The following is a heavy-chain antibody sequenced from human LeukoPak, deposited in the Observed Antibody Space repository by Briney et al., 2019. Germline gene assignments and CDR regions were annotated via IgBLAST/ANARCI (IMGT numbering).Heavy chain of an antibody. Sequence: GGSLRLSCAASGFTFSSYAMHRVRQAPGKGLEWVAVISYDGSNKYYADSVKGRFTISRDNSKNTLYLQMNSLRAEDTAVYYCAGQDYGDYAPGSFDIWGQGTMVTVSS. CDR2: ISYDGSNK. J-gene: IGHJ3*02. D-gene: IGHD4-17*01. V-gene: IGHV3-30*04. CDR3: AGQDYGDYAPGSFDI. CDR1: GFTFSSYA.